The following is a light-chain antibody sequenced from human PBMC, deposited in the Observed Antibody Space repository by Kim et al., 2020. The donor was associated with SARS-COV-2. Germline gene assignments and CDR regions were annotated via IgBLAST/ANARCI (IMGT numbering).Light chain of an antibody. CDR3: QSYDSSLGGWV. J-gene: IGLJ3*02. Sequence: QRVTISCTGSSSNIGAGYDVPWYQQFPGTAPKLLIYGNTNRPSGVPDRFSGSKSGTSASLAITGLQAEDEADYYCQSYDSSLGGWVFGGGTQLTVL. V-gene: IGLV1-40*01. CDR2: GNT. CDR1: SSNIGAGYD.